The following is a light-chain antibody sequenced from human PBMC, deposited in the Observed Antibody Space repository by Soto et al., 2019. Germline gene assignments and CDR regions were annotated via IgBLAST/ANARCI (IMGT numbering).Light chain of an antibody. CDR3: CSYAGSVDHYV. J-gene: IGLJ1*01. V-gene: IGLV2-23*02. Sequence: QSVLTQPPSVSAAPGQKVTISCSGSSSNIGGNSVSWYQQLPGTAPKLLIYEVSERPSGVSYRFSGSKSGNTASLTISGLQAGDEADYYCCSYAGSVDHYVFGTGTKVTVL. CDR2: EVS. CDR1: SSNIGGNS.